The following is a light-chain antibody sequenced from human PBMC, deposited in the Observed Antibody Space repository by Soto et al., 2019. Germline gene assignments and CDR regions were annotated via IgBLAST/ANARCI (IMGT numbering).Light chain of an antibody. CDR1: QGISNY. CDR2: AAS. Sequence: DIQMTQSPSSLSASVGDRVTITCRASQGISNYLAWYQQQPGKPPKLLMYAASTLQSGVPSRFSGSGSGTDFTLTIGSLQPEDVATYYCQRYNSVPPVTFGPGTKVNL. J-gene: IGKJ3*01. V-gene: IGKV1-27*01. CDR3: QRYNSVPPVT.